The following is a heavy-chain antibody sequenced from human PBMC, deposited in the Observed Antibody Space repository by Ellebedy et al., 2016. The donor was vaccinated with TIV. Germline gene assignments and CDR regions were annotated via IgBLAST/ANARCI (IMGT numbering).Heavy chain of an antibody. CDR1: GFTFSSYS. D-gene: IGHD6-13*01. Sequence: PGGSLRLSCAASGFTFSSYSMNWVRQAPGKGLEWVSSISSSSSYIYYADSVKGRFTISRDNAKNSLYLQMNSLRAEDTAVYYCARVYEAIWQQLVKYYFDYWGQGTLVTVSS. V-gene: IGHV3-21*01. CDR2: ISSSSSYI. J-gene: IGHJ4*02. CDR3: ARVYEAIWQQLVKYYFDY.